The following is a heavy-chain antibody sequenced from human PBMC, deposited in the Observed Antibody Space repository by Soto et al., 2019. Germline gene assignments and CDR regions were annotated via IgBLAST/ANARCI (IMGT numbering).Heavy chain of an antibody. V-gene: IGHV4-30-4*01. CDR3: AAGGGLPRYY. Sequence: SETLSLTCTVSGGSISRGDYYWCWIRQPPGKGLEWIGYIYYSGSTYYNPSLKSRVTISVDRSKNQFSLKLSSVTAADTAVYYCAAGGGLPRYYWGQGTLVTVSS. D-gene: IGHD5-12*01. J-gene: IGHJ4*02. CDR2: IYYSGST. CDR1: GGSISRGDYY.